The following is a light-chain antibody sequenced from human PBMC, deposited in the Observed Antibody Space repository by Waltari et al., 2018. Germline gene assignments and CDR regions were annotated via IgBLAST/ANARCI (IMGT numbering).Light chain of an antibody. J-gene: IGLJ3*02. Sequence: QSAQTQPAAVSGSPGQSITISCTGTSPYVGTYNLVSWYQQHPGKAPKVIIYEARKRPSGVSSRFSGSTSGNTASLTISGLQAEDEADYYCCLYVGGGIRVFGGGTKLTVL. CDR3: CLYVGGGIRV. CDR2: EAR. CDR1: SPYVGTYNL. V-gene: IGLV2-23*01.